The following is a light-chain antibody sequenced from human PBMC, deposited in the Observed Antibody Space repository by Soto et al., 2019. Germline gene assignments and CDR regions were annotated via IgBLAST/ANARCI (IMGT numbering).Light chain of an antibody. CDR1: QSVSSN. CDR3: QQYNNWPPWT. V-gene: IGKV3-15*01. Sequence: EIVMTQSPVTLSVSPGERATLSCRASQSVSSNFAWYQQKPGQAPRLLIYCASTRATGIPARFRGSGSGTEFTLTISSLQSEDFAVYYCQQYNNWPPWTFGQGTKVEIK. J-gene: IGKJ1*01. CDR2: CAS.